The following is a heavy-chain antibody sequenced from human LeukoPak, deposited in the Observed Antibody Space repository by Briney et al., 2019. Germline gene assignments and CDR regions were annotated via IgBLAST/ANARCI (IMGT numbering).Heavy chain of an antibody. V-gene: IGHV3-30*02. Sequence: GGSLRLSXAASGFTFSSYGMHWVRQAPGKGLEWVAFIRYDGSNKYYADSVKGRFTISRDNSKDTLYLQMNSLRAEDTAVYYCARRTVVAATRVIDYWGQGTLVTVSS. J-gene: IGHJ4*02. CDR2: IRYDGSNK. CDR1: GFTFSSYG. D-gene: IGHD2-15*01. CDR3: ARRTVVAATRVIDY.